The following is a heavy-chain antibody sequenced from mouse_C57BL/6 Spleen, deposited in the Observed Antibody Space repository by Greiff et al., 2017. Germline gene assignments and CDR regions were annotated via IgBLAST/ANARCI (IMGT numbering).Heavy chain of an antibody. J-gene: IGHJ4*01. V-gene: IGHV1-74*01. CDR2: IHPSDSYT. D-gene: IGHD1-1*01. CDR1: GYTFTSYW. Sequence: QVQLKQSGAELVKPGASVKVSCKASGYTFTSYWMHWVKQRPGQGLEWIGRIHPSDSYTNYNQKFKGKATLTVDTSSSTAYMQLSSLTSEDSAVYYCARPLYGSSSNAMDYWGQGTSVTVSS. CDR3: ARPLYGSSSNAMDY.